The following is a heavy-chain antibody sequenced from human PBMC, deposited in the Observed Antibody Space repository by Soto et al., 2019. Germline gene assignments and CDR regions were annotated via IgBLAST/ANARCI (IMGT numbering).Heavy chain of an antibody. J-gene: IGHJ4*01. CDR3: ARLSFHCGDLDY. CDR2: IYYSGST. CDR1: CGSISSYY. Sequence: SETLSLTCTVSCGSISSYYWSWIRQPPGKGLEWIGYIYYSGSTNYNPSLKSRVTISVDTSKNQFSLTLSSVTAADTDVYYCARLSFHCGDLDYWGQGTLVTVSS. D-gene: IGHD4-17*01. V-gene: IGHV4-59*01.